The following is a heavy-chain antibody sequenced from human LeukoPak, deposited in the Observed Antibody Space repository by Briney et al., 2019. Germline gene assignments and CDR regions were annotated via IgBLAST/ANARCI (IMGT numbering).Heavy chain of an antibody. D-gene: IGHD3-22*01. J-gene: IGHJ4*02. CDR1: GGTFSSYA. CDR3: ASQPGYYDSSGLG. Sequence: SVEVSCKASGGTFSSYAISWVRQAPGQGLEWMGGIIPIFGTANYAQKFQGRVTITADESTSTAYMELSSLRSEDTAVYYCASQPGYYDSSGLGWGQGTLVTVSS. CDR2: IIPIFGTA. V-gene: IGHV1-69*13.